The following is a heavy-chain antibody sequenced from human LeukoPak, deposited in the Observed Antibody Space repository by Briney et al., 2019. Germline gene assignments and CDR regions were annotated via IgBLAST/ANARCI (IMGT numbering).Heavy chain of an antibody. CDR3: ARDAPGPYDILTGYFPY. D-gene: IGHD3-9*01. J-gene: IGHJ4*02. CDR1: GFTFSSYA. Sequence: GGSLRLSCAASGFTFSSYAMHWVRQAPGKGLEWVAVISYDESNKYYADSVKGRFTISRDNSKNTLYLQMNSLRAEDTAVYYCARDAPGPYDILTGYFPYWGQGTLVTVS. V-gene: IGHV3-30*01. CDR2: ISYDESNK.